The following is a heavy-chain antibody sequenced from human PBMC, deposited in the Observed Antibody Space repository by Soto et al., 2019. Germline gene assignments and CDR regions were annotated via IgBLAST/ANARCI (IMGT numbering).Heavy chain of an antibody. D-gene: IGHD2-21*02. V-gene: IGHV3-53*04. Sequence: SLRLSCAASGFTVSSNYMSWVRQAPGKGLEWVSVIYSGGSTYYADSVKGRFTISRHNSKNTLYLQMNSLRAEDTAVYYCARLFTDLAYYYYYYMDVWGKGTTVTVSS. CDR3: ARLFTDLAYYYYYYMDV. J-gene: IGHJ6*03. CDR1: GFTVSSNY. CDR2: IYSGGST.